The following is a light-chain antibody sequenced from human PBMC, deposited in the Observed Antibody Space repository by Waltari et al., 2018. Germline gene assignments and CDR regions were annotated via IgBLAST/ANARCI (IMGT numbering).Light chain of an antibody. CDR2: MDN. Sequence: SDELIQPPSVSVSPGQTARITCPGDTLPNNYVYWYQQKPGQAPVMVIYMDNRRPSDSPQRFSGSSSGTTATLTISGVQAEDEAEYHCQSAVRSGTSVIFGGGTKLTVL. V-gene: IGLV3-25*03. CDR3: QSAVRSGTSVI. CDR1: TLPNNY. J-gene: IGLJ2*01.